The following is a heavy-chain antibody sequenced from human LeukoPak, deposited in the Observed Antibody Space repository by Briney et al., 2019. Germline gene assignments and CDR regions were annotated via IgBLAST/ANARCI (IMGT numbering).Heavy chain of an antibody. Sequence: SETLSLTCTVSGGSISNYYWSWIRQPPGKGLEWIGYIYDGGTTNYNPSLKSRVTISLDTSKNQFSLKLSSVTAADTAVYYCARHIRDRYYDILTGYYSTGGFDPWGQGTLVTVSS. CDR1: GGSISNYY. V-gene: IGHV4-59*08. CDR3: ARHIRDRYYDILTGYYSTGGFDP. J-gene: IGHJ5*02. CDR2: IYDGGTT. D-gene: IGHD3-9*01.